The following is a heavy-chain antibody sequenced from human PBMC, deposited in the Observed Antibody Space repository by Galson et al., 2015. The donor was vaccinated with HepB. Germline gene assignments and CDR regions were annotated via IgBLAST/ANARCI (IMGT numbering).Heavy chain of an antibody. V-gene: IGHV3-23*01. CDR1: GFTFSSYA. CDR2: ISGSGGST. CDR3: AKDRGGIFGVVIGFHFDY. D-gene: IGHD3-3*01. J-gene: IGHJ4*02. Sequence: SLRLSCAASGFTFSSYAMGWVRQAPGKGLEWVSAISGSGGSTYYADSVKGRFTISRDNSKNTLYLQMNSLRAEDTAVYYCAKDRGGIFGVVIGFHFDYWGQGTLVTVSS.